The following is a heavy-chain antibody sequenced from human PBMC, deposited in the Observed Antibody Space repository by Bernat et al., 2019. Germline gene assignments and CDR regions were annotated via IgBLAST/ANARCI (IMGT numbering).Heavy chain of an antibody. V-gene: IGHV3-74*01. CDR3: AKAEYSSSSRHFDY. CDR2: VNVDGSST. CDR1: GLTFSSFW. Sequence: EVQLVESGGGLVQPGGSLRLSCAASGLTFSSFWMHWVRQAPGKGLVWVSRVNVDGSSTSYADSVKGRFTISRDNAKNTLYLQMNSLRAEDTAVYYCAKAEYSSSSRHFDYWGQGTLVTVSS. J-gene: IGHJ4*02. D-gene: IGHD6-6*01.